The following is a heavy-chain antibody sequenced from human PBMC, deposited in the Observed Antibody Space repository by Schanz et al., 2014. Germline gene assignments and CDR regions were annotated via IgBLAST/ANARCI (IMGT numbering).Heavy chain of an antibody. CDR2: ISYDGRNN. D-gene: IGHD3-9*01. V-gene: IGHV3-30*18. CDR1: GFTFSGYG. Sequence: QVQLVESGGGVVQPGRSLRLSCVTSGFTFSGYGMHWARQAPGNGLEWVAYISYDGRNNFQADSVRGRFTISRDISKNTLYLQMNRLRTEDTAVYYCAKDHAGSDILTALGNWGQGTLVTVSS. J-gene: IGHJ4*02. CDR3: AKDHAGSDILTALGN.